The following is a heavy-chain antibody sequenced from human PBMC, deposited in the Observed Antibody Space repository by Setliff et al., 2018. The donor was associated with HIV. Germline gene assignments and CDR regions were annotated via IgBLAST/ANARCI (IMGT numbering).Heavy chain of an antibody. CDR3: AIDGAGGWLRPMPDY. Sequence: VASVKVSCKVFGFTLSEVSIHWVRQAPGKGLEWMGYFEPQDGETVYAQKFQGRVTMTEDTSIDTAYMELTRLRSEDTAVYYCAIDGAGGWLRPMPDYWGQGTLVTVSS. J-gene: IGHJ4*02. CDR2: FEPQDGET. V-gene: IGHV1-24*01. CDR1: GFTLSEVS. D-gene: IGHD5-12*01.